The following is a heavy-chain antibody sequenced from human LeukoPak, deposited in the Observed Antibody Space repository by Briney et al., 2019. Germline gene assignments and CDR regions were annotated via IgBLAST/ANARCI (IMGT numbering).Heavy chain of an antibody. CDR3: ARCSGWYYSGWFDP. Sequence: SETLSLTCTVSGGSISSSSYYWGWIRQPPGKGLEWIGSIYYSGSTNYNPSLKSRVTISVDTSKNQFSLKLSSVTAADTAVYYCARCSGWYYSGWFDPWGQGTLVTVSS. V-gene: IGHV4-39*07. CDR2: IYYSGST. D-gene: IGHD6-19*01. J-gene: IGHJ5*02. CDR1: GGSISSSSYY.